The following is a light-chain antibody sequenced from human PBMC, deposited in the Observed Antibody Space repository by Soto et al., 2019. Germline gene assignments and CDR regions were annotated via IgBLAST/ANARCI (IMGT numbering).Light chain of an antibody. J-gene: IGLJ1*01. CDR1: SSDIGGYND. V-gene: IGLV2-14*01. Sequence: QSVLTQPASVSGSPGQSITISCTGTSSDIGGYNDVSWYQQYPGKAPQVVIFEVSYWPYRISSRFAGSKSGNVASLTISGLQAEDEADYYCCSYRSGSSPYYVFGTGTKVTVL. CDR2: EVS. CDR3: CSYRSGSSPYYV.